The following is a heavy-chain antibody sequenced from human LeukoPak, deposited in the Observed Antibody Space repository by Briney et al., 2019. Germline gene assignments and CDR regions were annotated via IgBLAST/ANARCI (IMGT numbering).Heavy chain of an antibody. Sequence: PWEPLSLPCTVSGYSLSSCYYWRWPRQPAGEGLGCIGYIGYSGSTNYNPSLKSRVTISVDTSKNQFSLKLSSVTAADTAVYYCARTPGRLYGSGNMDVWGKGTTVTVSS. CDR2: IGYSGST. D-gene: IGHD3-10*01. CDR1: GYSLSSCYY. V-gene: IGHV4-61*01. J-gene: IGHJ6*03. CDR3: ARTPGRLYGSGNMDV.